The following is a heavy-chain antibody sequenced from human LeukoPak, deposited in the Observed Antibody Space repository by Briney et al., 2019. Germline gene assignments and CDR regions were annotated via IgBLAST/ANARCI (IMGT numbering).Heavy chain of an antibody. CDR1: GFTFSSYA. CDR3: AKDPGDRDYFDY. Sequence: PGGSLRLSCAASGFTFSSYAMSWVRQAPGKGLEWVSLISGSGGSTYYADSVKGRFTISRDNSKNTLYLQMNSLRAEDTAVYYCAKDPGDRDYFDYWGQGTLVTVSS. D-gene: IGHD3-10*01. CDR2: ISGSGGST. J-gene: IGHJ4*02. V-gene: IGHV3-23*01.